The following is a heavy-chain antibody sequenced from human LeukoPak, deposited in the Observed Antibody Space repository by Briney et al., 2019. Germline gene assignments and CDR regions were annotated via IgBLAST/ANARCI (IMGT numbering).Heavy chain of an antibody. CDR3: ARGSTIFGVVYSYYFDY. D-gene: IGHD3-3*01. J-gene: IGHJ4*02. CDR2: INPNSGGT. V-gene: IGHV1-2*02. CDR1: DYSFTSYG. Sequence: AASVKVSCKASDYSFTSYGISWVRQAPGQGLEWMGWINPNSGGTNCAQKFQGRVTMTRDTSISTAYMELSRLRSDDTAVYYCARGSTIFGVVYSYYFDYWGQETLVTVSS.